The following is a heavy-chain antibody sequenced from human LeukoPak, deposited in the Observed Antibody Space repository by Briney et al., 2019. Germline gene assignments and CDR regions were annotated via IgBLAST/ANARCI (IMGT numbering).Heavy chain of an antibody. CDR2: IYHSGST. J-gene: IGHJ4*02. D-gene: IGHD3-22*01. V-gene: IGHV4-38-2*02. Sequence: SETLSLTCTVSGYSISSGYYWGWIRQPPGKGLEWIGNIYHSGSTYYNPSLKSRVTISVDTSKNQFSLKLSSVTAADTAIYYCARVGVYHYDTTYWGQGTLVTVSS. CDR3: ARVGVYHYDTTY. CDR1: GYSISSGYY.